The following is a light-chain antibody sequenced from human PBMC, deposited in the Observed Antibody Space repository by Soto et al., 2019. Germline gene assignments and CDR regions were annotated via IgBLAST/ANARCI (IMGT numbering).Light chain of an antibody. Sequence: EIGLTQSPGALSLSPGERATLSCGASQSVSSSYLAWYQQKPGQAPSLLIYGASTRATGIPDRVSGSGSGTHFTLTISRLEAEDVAVYYCQQYCSSPWTFGQGAKVQI. CDR1: QSVSSSY. J-gene: IGKJ1*01. CDR2: GAS. CDR3: QQYCSSPWT. V-gene: IGKV3-20*01.